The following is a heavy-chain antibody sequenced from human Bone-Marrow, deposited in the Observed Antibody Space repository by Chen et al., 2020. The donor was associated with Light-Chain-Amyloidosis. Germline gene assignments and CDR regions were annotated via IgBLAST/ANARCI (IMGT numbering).Heavy chain of an antibody. D-gene: IGHD6-19*01. V-gene: IGHV1-2*02. CDR1: GYTFTGYY. Sequence: QVQLVQSGAELRKPGAAVKVSCKAAGYTFTGYYIHWVRQAPGQGLEWVGWVNPNNGGINYAQKFQDRVSMTRHTTVSTVYMELSRLTSDDTAVYFCARDMSPGIAVSGPYGMDVWGQGTTVTVS. CDR3: ARDMSPGIAVSGPYGMDV. CDR2: VNPNNGGI. J-gene: IGHJ6*02.